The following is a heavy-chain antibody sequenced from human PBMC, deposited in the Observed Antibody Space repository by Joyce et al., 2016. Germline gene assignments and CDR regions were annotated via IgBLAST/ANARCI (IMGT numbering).Heavy chain of an antibody. CDR1: GGSFNSYA. D-gene: IGHD2-8*02. J-gene: IGHJ4*02. CDR2: IIPIFGAT. V-gene: IGHV1-69*06. Sequence: QVQLVQSGAEVKKPGSSVRVSCRASGGSFNSYAINWVRQAPGQGLEWMGGIIPIFGATDYEQKFRGRVTITADKSTSTVYMDLSSLRSEDTAVYYCARVRCTGGACYSGRRYFFDYWGQGTLVTVSS. CDR3: ARVRCTGGACYSGRRYFFDY.